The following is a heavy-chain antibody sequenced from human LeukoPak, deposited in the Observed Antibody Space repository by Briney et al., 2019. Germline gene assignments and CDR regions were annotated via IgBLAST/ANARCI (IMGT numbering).Heavy chain of an antibody. CDR1: GFTFSSYS. V-gene: IGHV3-21*01. CDR3: ARDRSRYCSSTSCYLNPDYYYGMDV. D-gene: IGHD2-2*01. CDR2: ISIISSYI. J-gene: IGHJ6*02. Sequence: PGGSLRLSCAASGFTFSSYSMNWVRQAPGKGLEWVSSISIISSYIYYADSVKGRFPISRDNAKNSLYLQMHSLRAEDTAVYYCARDRSRYCSSTSCYLNPDYYYGMDVWGQGTTVTVSS.